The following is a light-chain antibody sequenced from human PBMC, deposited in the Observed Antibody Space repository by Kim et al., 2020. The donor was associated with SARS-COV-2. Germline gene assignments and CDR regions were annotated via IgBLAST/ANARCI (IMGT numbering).Light chain of an antibody. CDR2: GSS. CDR1: QSVGSTY. CDR3: QQYGSSSRWT. J-gene: IGKJ1*01. V-gene: IGKV3-20*01. Sequence: PLETTTFSSTTSQSVGSTYLFWCQQEPGEPPRLLIYGSSCRATGIPDRISGSGSETDFTLTISRLEPEDFAVYYWQQYGSSSRWTFGQGTKVDIK.